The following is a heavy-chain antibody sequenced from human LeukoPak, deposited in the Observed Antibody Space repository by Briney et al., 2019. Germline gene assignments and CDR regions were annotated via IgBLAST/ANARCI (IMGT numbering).Heavy chain of an antibody. CDR1: GFTFSSYA. CDR3: AKDVLWFGTTNAFDI. CDR2: ISGSGGST. D-gene: IGHD3-10*01. V-gene: IGHV3-23*01. J-gene: IGHJ3*02. Sequence: AGGSLRLSCAASGFTFSSYAMSWVRQAPGKGLEWVSAISGSGGSTYYADSVKGRFTISRDNSKNTLYLQMNSLRAEDTAVYYCAKDVLWFGTTNAFDIWGQGTMVTVSS.